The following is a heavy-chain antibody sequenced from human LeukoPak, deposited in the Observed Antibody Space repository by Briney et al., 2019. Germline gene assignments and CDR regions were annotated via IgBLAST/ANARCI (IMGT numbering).Heavy chain of an antibody. J-gene: IGHJ4*02. D-gene: IGHD5-24*01. CDR1: GYTFTGYY. CDR2: INPNSGGT. V-gene: IGHV1-2*02. CDR3: ARDSRDGYNYVDY. Sequence: ASVTVSCKASGYTFTGYYMHWVRQAPGQGLEWMGWINPNSGGTNYAQKFKGRVTMTRDTSISTAYMELSRLRSDDTAVYYCARDSRDGYNYVDYWGQGTLVTVSS.